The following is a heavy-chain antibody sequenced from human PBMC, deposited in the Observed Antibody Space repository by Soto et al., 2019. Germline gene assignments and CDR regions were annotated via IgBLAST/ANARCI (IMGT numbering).Heavy chain of an antibody. CDR2: IYPGDSDT. D-gene: IGHD6-13*01. J-gene: IGHJ3*02. CDR1: GYSFTSYW. CDR3: ARYTAAGMVDI. Sequence: GASLKISCKGSGYSFTSYWIGWVRQMPGKGMEWMGIIYPGDSDTRYSPSFQGQVTILADKSISTAYLQWSSLKASDTAMYCCARYTAAGMVDIWGQGTMVTVSS. V-gene: IGHV5-51*01.